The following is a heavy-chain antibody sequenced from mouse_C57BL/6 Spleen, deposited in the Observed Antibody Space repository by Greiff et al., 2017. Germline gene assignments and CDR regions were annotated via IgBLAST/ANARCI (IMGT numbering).Heavy chain of an antibody. J-gene: IGHJ2*01. Sequence: LQESGPELVKPGASVKISCKASGYAFSSSWMNWVKQRPGKGLEWIGRIYPGDGDTNYNGKFKGKATLTADKSSSTAYMQLSSLTSEDSAVYFCAETAQAKGFDYWGQGTTLTVSS. V-gene: IGHV1-82*01. CDR1: GYAFSSSW. CDR3: AETAQAKGFDY. CDR2: IYPGDGDT. D-gene: IGHD3-2*02.